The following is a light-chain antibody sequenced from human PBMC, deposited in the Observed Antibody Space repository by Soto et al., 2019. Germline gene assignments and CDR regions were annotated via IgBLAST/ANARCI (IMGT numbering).Light chain of an antibody. CDR3: QQYDNLPPWT. J-gene: IGKJ1*01. Sequence: EIVMTQSPATLSVSPGERATLSCRASQSVGIYLAWYQQKPGLAPRLLIYYASTRAAGVPARFSGGGSGTEFTLTISNLQSEDFAIYHCQQYDNLPPWTFGQGTKVDIK. CDR2: YAS. CDR1: QSVGIY. V-gene: IGKV3-15*01.